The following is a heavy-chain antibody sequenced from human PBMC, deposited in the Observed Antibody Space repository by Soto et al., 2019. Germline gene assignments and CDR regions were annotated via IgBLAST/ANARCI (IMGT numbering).Heavy chain of an antibody. Sequence: ASVKVSCKASGYTFTSYAMHWVRQAPGQRLEWMGWINAGNGNTKYSQKFQGRVTITRDTSASTAYMELSSLRSEDTAVYYCAGCEVAGGRCFYYYYMDVWGKGTTVTVSS. CDR2: INAGNGNT. CDR1: GYTFTSYA. J-gene: IGHJ6*03. D-gene: IGHD6-19*01. CDR3: AGCEVAGGRCFYYYYMDV. V-gene: IGHV1-3*01.